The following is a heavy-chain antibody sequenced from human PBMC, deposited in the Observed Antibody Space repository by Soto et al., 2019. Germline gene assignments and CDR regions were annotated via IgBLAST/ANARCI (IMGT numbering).Heavy chain of an antibody. J-gene: IGHJ6*03. CDR2: IYYSGST. Sequence: SETLSLTCTVSGGSISSYYWSWIRQPPGKGLEWIGYIYYSGSTNYNPSLKSRVTISVDTSKNQFSLKLSSVTAADTAVYYCARQRPSDYDFWSGYYRGGGYYYYMDVWGKGTTVTVSS. D-gene: IGHD3-3*01. CDR1: GGSISSYY. V-gene: IGHV4-59*08. CDR3: ARQRPSDYDFWSGYYRGGGYYYYMDV.